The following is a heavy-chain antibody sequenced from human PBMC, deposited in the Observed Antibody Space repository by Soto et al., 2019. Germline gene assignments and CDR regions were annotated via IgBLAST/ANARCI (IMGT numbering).Heavy chain of an antibody. J-gene: IGHJ4*02. CDR1: GFTFSSYA. CDR2: ISGSGGST. Sequence: GGSLRLSCAASGFTFSSYAMSWVRQAPGKGLEWVSAISGSGGSTYYADSVKGRFTISRDNSKNTLYLQMDSVRAEATAVYYCAKDHPVWGNCGGDCFFYWGKGTLVTVSS. CDR3: AKDHPVWGNCGGDCFFY. D-gene: IGHD2-21*02. V-gene: IGHV3-23*01.